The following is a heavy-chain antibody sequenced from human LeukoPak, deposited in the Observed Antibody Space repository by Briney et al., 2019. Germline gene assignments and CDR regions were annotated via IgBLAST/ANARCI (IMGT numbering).Heavy chain of an antibody. Sequence: GGSLRLSCAASGFTFDDYAMHWVRQAPGKGLEWVSGISWNSGSIGYADSVKGRFTISRDNAKNSLYLQMNSLRAGDMALYYCAKDQYCSSTSCHGGFDYWGQGTLVTVSS. D-gene: IGHD2-2*01. CDR2: ISWNSGSI. J-gene: IGHJ4*02. CDR3: AKDQYCSSTSCHGGFDY. CDR1: GFTFDDYA. V-gene: IGHV3-9*03.